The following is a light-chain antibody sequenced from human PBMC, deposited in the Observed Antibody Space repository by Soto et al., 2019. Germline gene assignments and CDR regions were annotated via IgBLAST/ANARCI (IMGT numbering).Light chain of an antibody. CDR3: QQFGSWT. CDR2: GTS. V-gene: IGKV3-20*01. J-gene: IGKJ1*01. Sequence: EIVLTQSPGTLSVSPGERATRSCRASQTISSNNLAWYQQKPGQAPSLLIYGTSSRATGIPDRFSGSGSGTDFTLTISRLEPEDSAMYYCQQFGSWTFGQGTKVEI. CDR1: QTISSNN.